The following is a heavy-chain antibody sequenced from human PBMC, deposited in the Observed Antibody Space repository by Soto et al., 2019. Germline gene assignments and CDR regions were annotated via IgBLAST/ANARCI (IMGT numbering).Heavy chain of an antibody. CDR1: GGSISSYY. J-gene: IGHJ4*02. D-gene: IGHD3-3*01. CDR2: IYTSGST. V-gene: IGHV4-4*07. CDR3: ARSNFWSGSPHFGY. Sequence: SETLSLTCTVSGGSISSYYWSWIRQPAGKGLEWIGRIYTSGSTNYNPSLKSRVTMSVDTSKNQFSLKLSSVTAADTAVYYCARSNFWSGSPHFGYWGQGTLVTVSS.